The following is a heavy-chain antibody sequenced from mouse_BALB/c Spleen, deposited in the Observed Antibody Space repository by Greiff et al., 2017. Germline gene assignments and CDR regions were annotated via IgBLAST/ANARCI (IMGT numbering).Heavy chain of an antibody. D-gene: IGHD2-5*01. CDR2: ISDGGSYT. J-gene: IGHJ3*01. Sequence: EVMLVESGGGLVKPGGSLKLSCAASGFTFSDYYMYWVRQTPEKRLEWVATISDGGSYTYYPDSVKGRFTISRDNAKNNLYLQMSSLKSEDTAMYYCARGEYSNYGFAYWGQGTLVTVSA. V-gene: IGHV5-4*02. CDR3: ARGEYSNYGFAY. CDR1: GFTFSDYY.